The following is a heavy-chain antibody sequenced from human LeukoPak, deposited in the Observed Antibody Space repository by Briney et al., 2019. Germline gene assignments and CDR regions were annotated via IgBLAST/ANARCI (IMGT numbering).Heavy chain of an antibody. V-gene: IGHV1-2*02. CDR1: GYTFTGYY. D-gene: IGHD6-13*01. J-gene: IGHJ6*03. CDR2: INPNSGGT. CDR3: ARGPSVAAAGTHYYYMDV. Sequence: GASVKVSCKASGYTFTGYYMHWVRQAPGQGLEWMGWINPNSGGTNYAQKFQGRVTMTRDTSISTAYMELSRLRSDDTAVYYCARGPSVAAAGTHYYYMDVWGKGTTVTVSS.